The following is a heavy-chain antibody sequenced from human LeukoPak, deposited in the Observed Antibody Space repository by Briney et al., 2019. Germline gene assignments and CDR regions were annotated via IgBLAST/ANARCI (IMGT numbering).Heavy chain of an antibody. CDR3: ARRYSSSWSGFDP. CDR2: IRQDGSEK. CDR1: GFTISNSW. J-gene: IGHJ5*02. Sequence: GGSLRLSCEGSGFTISNSWMSGVRQAPGKGLEWGANIRQDGSEKYYVDSVKGRFTISRDNAKNSLYLQMNSLRGEDTAVYYCARRYSSSWSGFDPWGQGTLVTVSS. D-gene: IGHD6-13*01. V-gene: IGHV3-7*04.